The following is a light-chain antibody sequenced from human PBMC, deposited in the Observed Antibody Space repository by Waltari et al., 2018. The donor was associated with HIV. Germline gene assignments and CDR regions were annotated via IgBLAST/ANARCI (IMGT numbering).Light chain of an antibody. Sequence: SYELTQPPSVSVSPGATASITCSGDELGSRYVSWYQQKPGQSPLLVIYQDTKRPSGIPERFSGANSGNTGTLTISGTQTMDEADYYCQAWGTSNVVFGGGTKLTVL. J-gene: IGLJ2*01. V-gene: IGLV3-1*01. CDR2: QDT. CDR3: QAWGTSNVV. CDR1: ELGSRY.